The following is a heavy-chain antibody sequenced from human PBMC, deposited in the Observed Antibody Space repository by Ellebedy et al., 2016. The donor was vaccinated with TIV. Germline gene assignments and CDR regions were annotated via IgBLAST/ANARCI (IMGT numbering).Heavy chain of an antibody. CDR2: IYYSGSI. CDR1: GGSVSSASYY. Sequence: SETLSLTCTVSGGSVSSASYYWSWIRQPPGKGLEWIGYIYYSGSINYNPSLKSRVTISVDTSKNQFSLKLSSVAAADTAVYYCARARYGAYRYFDLWGRGTLVTVSS. J-gene: IGHJ2*01. D-gene: IGHD4-17*01. CDR3: ARARYGAYRYFDL. V-gene: IGHV4-61*01.